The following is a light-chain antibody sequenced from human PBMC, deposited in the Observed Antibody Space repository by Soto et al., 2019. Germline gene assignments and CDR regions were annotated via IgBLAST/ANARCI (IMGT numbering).Light chain of an antibody. CDR1: QSVLYSSDNKNY. CDR2: WAS. J-gene: IGKJ1*01. Sequence: DIVMTQSPASLAVSLGERATINCKSSQSVLYSSDNKNYLAWYQQKPGHPPKLLIYWASTRESGVPARFSGRGCGTYFPLTISSLHAEDVAVYYCQQYYCTPRTFGQGTKVEIK. V-gene: IGKV4-1*01. CDR3: QQYYCTPRT.